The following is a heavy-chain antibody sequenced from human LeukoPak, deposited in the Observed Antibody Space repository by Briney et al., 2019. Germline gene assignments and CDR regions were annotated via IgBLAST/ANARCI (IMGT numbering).Heavy chain of an antibody. D-gene: IGHD5-12*01. CDR1: GFTFSSYS. Sequence: GGSLRLSCAASGFTFSSYSMNWVRQAPGKGLEWVSSISSSTSYIYYADSVKGRFTISRDNAKNSLYLQMNSLRAEDTAVYNCARDGSGYDWGRYYFDYWGQGTLVTVSS. J-gene: IGHJ4*02. CDR3: ARDGSGYDWGRYYFDY. V-gene: IGHV3-21*01. CDR2: ISSSTSYI.